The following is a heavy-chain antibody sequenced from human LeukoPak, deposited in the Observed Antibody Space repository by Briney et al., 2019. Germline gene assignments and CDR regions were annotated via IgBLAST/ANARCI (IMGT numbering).Heavy chain of an antibody. Sequence: PGGSLRLSCAASGFTFSDYYMSWIRQAPGKGLEWVSYISSSGSTIYYADSVKGRFTISRDNSKNTLYLQMNSLRAEDTAVYYCARGTRRPGIAAADPLWWGQGTLVTVSS. D-gene: IGHD6-13*01. CDR2: ISSSGSTI. CDR1: GFTFSDYY. CDR3: ARGTRRPGIAAADPLW. J-gene: IGHJ4*02. V-gene: IGHV3-11*04.